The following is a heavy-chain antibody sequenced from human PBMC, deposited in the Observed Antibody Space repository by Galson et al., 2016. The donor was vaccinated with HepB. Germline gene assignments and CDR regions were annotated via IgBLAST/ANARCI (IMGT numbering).Heavy chain of an antibody. CDR3: ARGVLRLSSFDY. CDR1: GDSVSNGNYY. D-gene: IGHD2/OR15-2a*01. CDR2: AYFSGST. J-gene: IGHJ4*02. V-gene: IGHV4-61*01. Sequence: ETLSLTCTVSGDSVSNGNYYWSWIRQTPGKGLEYIGYAYFSGSTKSSPSLESRVNISVDTSKNQFSLKLSSVTAADTALYYCARGVLRLSSFDYWGQGTLVTVSS.